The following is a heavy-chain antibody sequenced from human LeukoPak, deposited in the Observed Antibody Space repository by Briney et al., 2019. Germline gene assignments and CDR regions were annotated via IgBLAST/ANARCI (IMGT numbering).Heavy chain of an antibody. D-gene: IGHD6-6*01. CDR2: IKQDGSEK. V-gene: IGHV3-7*01. Sequence: GGSLRLSCAASGFTFSSYWMSWVRQAPGKGLEWVANIKQDGSEKYYVDSVKGRFTISRDNAKNSLYLQMNSLRAEDTAVYYCAREYSSSSRSYYYYYYMDVWGKGTTVTVSS. J-gene: IGHJ6*03. CDR3: AREYSSSSRSYYYYYYMDV. CDR1: GFTFSSYW.